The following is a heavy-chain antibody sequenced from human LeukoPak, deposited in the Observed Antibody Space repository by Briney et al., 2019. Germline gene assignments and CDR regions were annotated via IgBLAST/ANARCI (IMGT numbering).Heavy chain of an antibody. CDR2: ISYDGSNK. D-gene: IGHD3-3*01. CDR3: ARAQSGFWSGYCFDY. Sequence: PGRSLRLSCAASGFTFSSYGMHWVRQAPGKGLEWVAVISYDGSNKYYADSVKGRFTISRDNSKNTLYLQMNSLRAEDTAVYYCARAQSGFWSGYCFDYWGQGTLVTVSS. J-gene: IGHJ4*02. CDR1: GFTFSSYG. V-gene: IGHV3-30*03.